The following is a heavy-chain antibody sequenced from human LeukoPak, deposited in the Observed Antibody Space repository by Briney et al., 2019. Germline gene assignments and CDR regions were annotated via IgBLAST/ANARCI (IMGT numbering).Heavy chain of an antibody. CDR2: MSHGSGYT. D-gene: IGHD6-25*01. Sequence: GASVRLSRKTSGYTFTNYDMNWVRQATGQGLEWLALMSHGSGYTGYAEKFQGRVTMTRDISINTAYVELSSLRSEDTAVYYCARGIEAGVDYWGQGTLVTVPS. V-gene: IGHV1-8*02. CDR3: ARGIEAGVDY. CDR1: GYTFTNYD. J-gene: IGHJ4*02.